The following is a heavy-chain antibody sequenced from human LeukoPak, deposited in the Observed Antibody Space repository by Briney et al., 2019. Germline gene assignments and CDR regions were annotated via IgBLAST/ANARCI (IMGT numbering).Heavy chain of an antibody. V-gene: IGHV3-48*04. CDR1: GFTFSSYA. CDR2: ISSSGSTI. Sequence: GGSLRLSCAASGFTFSSYAMSWVRQAPGKGLEWVSYISSSGSTIYYADSVKGRFTISRDNAKNSLYLQMNSLRAEDTAVYYCARDRGRYYDSRGFYWGYYFDSWGQGILVTVST. D-gene: IGHD3-22*01. CDR3: ARDRGRYYDSRGFYWGYYFDS. J-gene: IGHJ4*02.